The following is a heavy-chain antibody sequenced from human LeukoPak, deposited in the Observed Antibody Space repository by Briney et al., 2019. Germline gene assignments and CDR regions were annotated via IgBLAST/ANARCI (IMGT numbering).Heavy chain of an antibody. D-gene: IGHD3-22*01. CDR2: ISSSSSYI. CDR1: GFTLTNHA. J-gene: IGHJ4*02. CDR3: ARDLLDDSSLVGY. V-gene: IGHV3-21*01. Sequence: SGGSLRLSCTASGFTLTNHAVSWVRQAPGKGLEWVSSISSSSSYIYYADSVKGRFTISRDNAKNSLYLQMNSLRAEDTAVYYCARDLLDDSSLVGYWGQGTLVTVSS.